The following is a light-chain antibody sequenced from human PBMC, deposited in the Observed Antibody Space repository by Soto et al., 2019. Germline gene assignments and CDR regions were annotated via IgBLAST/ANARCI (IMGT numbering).Light chain of an antibody. CDR1: QSISSNY. CDR3: QQYSASPRT. J-gene: IGKJ1*01. CDR2: DAS. Sequence: EIVLTQSPGTLSLSPGERATLSCRASQSISSNYVAWYQQKPGQAPRLLIYDASTRATGIPDRFSASGTGTDFTLTISRLEPEDFAVYYCQQYSASPRTFGQGTKVDIK. V-gene: IGKV3-20*01.